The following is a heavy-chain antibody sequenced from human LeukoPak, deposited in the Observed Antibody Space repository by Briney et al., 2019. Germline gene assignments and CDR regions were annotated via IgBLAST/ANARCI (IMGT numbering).Heavy chain of an antibody. CDR1: GGSISSGSYY. J-gene: IGHJ3*02. CDR3: AREGRYSSGYAFDI. CDR2: IYTSGST. D-gene: IGHD6-19*01. Sequence: SETLSLTCTVSGGSISSGSYYWSWIRQPAGKGLEWIGRIYTSGSTNYNPSLKSRVTISVDTSKNQFSLKLSSVTAADTAVYDCAREGRYSSGYAFDIWGQGTMVTVSS. V-gene: IGHV4-61*02.